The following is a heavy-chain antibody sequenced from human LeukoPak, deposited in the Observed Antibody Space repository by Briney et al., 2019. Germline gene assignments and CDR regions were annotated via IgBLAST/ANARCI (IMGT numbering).Heavy chain of an antibody. Sequence: GASVKVSCKASGYTLTEYYIHWVRQAPGQGLEWMGFIIPDSGGTTYQQNFQGRVTMTRDTSISTFYMELSSLRPDDTAVYYCSTEDKYCTGANCGVFWGQGTLVVVSS. CDR2: IIPDSGGT. CDR3: STEDKYCTGANCGVF. J-gene: IGHJ4*02. V-gene: IGHV1-2*02. D-gene: IGHD2-8*02. CDR1: GYTLTEYY.